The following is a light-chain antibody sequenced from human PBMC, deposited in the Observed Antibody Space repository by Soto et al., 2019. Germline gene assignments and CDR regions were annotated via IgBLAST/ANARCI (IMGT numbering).Light chain of an antibody. Sequence: QSALTQPASVSGSPGQSITISGTGTSSDVGRYNYVAWFRQHPGEAPKLIISDVGNRPSGVSDRFSGSKSGNTASLTISGLQVEDEADYYCSSYTSSDIGVFGGGTQLTVL. CDR1: SSDVGRYNY. J-gene: IGLJ3*02. V-gene: IGLV2-14*03. CDR2: DVG. CDR3: SSYTSSDIGV.